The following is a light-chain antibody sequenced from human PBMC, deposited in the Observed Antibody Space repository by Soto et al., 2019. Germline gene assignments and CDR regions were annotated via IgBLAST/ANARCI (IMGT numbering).Light chain of an antibody. V-gene: IGKV1-5*03. CDR3: QQYNTYWT. CDR2: KAS. J-gene: IGKJ1*01. CDR1: QSISSW. Sequence: DIQMTQSPSTLSASVGDRVTITCRASQSISSWLAWYQQKPGKAPKVLIYKASTLESGVPSRFSGSGSGTEFTLTISSLQPDDAATYYCQQYNTYWTFGQGTKVDI.